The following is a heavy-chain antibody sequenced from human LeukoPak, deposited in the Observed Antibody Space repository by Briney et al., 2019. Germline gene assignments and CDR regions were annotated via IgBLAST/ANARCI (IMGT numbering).Heavy chain of an antibody. CDR3: ARDLGLIWFGELGDAFDI. V-gene: IGHV3-48*02. J-gene: IGHJ3*02. Sequence: GGSLRLSCAASGFTFSNAWMSWVRQAPGKGLEWVSYINSSSSSICYVDSVKGRFTISRDNAKNSLYLQMNSLRDEDTAVYYCARDLGLIWFGELGDAFDIWGQGTMVTVAS. CDR1: GFTFSNAW. D-gene: IGHD3-10*01. CDR2: INSSSSSI.